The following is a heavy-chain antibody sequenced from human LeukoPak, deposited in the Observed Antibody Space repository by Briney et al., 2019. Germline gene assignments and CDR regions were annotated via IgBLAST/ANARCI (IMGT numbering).Heavy chain of an antibody. CDR2: IYHSGST. J-gene: IGHJ4*02. CDR1: GGSISSSNW. CDR3: ARAQTGYSSSWQY. D-gene: IGHD6-13*01. Sequence: SETLSLTCAVSGGSISSSNWWSWVRQPPEKGLEWIGEIYHSGSTNYNPSLKSRVTISVDKSKNQFSLKLSSVTAADTAVYYCARAQTGYSSSWQYWGQGTLVTVSS. V-gene: IGHV4-4*02.